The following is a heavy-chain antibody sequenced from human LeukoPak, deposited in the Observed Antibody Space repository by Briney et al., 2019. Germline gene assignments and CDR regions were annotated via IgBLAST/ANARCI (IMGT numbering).Heavy chain of an antibody. Sequence: SETLSLTCTVSGYSISSGYYWGWIRQPPGKGLEWIGSIYHSGSTYYNPSLKSRVTISVDTSKNQFSLKLSSVTAADTAVYYCARGPPYSSSWFDYYYYYYMDVWGKGTTVTVSS. CDR1: GYSISSGYY. CDR2: IYHSGST. J-gene: IGHJ6*03. D-gene: IGHD6-13*01. CDR3: ARGPPYSSSWFDYYYYYYMDV. V-gene: IGHV4-38-2*02.